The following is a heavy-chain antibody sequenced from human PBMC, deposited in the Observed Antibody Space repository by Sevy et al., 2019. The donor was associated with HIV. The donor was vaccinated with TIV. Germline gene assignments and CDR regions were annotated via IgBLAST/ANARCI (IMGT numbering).Heavy chain of an antibody. CDR2: IYHSGST. CDR3: ARGPYGDYVGYYYGMDV. CDR1: GYSISSGYY. J-gene: IGHJ6*02. V-gene: IGHV4-38-2*01. D-gene: IGHD4-17*01. Sequence: SETLSLTCAVSGYSISSGYYWGWIRQPPRKGLEWIGSIYHSGSTYYNPSLKSRVTISVDTSKNQFSLKLSSVTAADTAVYYCARGPYGDYVGYYYGMDVWGQGTTVTVSS.